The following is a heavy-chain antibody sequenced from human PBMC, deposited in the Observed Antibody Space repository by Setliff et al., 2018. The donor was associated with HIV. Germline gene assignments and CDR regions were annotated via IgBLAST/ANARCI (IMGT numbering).Heavy chain of an antibody. Sequence: SETLSLTCTVSGGSITGHYWSWIRQPPGKGLEWIGYIYYTGTTNYNPSFKSRVTISLDTPKKQVSLKLNSVTAEDTAVYYCARAQGYCSSTSCYFQDLFDPWGQGTLVTVSS. J-gene: IGHJ5*02. CDR3: ARAQGYCSSTSCYFQDLFDP. D-gene: IGHD2-2*01. CDR1: GGSITGHY. CDR2: IYYTGTT. V-gene: IGHV4-59*11.